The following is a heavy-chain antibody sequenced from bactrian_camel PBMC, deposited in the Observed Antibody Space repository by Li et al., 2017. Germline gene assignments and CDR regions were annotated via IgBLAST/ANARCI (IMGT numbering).Heavy chain of an antibody. D-gene: IGHD3*01. CDR3: AAAPSCSGIPKYADSY. CDR1: GYGYNAYS. J-gene: IGHJ4*01. V-gene: IGHV3S53*01. Sequence: VQLVESGGGSVQSGGSLRLSCITSGYGYNAYSSMGWFRQAPGKAREGVAAIASDGRTIYADSVRGRFAISQDNAKNTLYLQMDSLKPEDTAVYYCAAAPSCSGIPKYADSYWGQGTQVTVS. CDR2: IASDGRT.